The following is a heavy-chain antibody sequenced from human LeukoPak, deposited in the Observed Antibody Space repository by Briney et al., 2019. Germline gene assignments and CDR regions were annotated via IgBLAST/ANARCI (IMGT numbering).Heavy chain of an antibody. CDR3: ARAPDRIRFDP. D-gene: IGHD1-14*01. V-gene: IGHV4-34*01. CDR1: GGSLRADF. CDR2: IHPGGST. J-gene: IGHJ5*02. Sequence: SETLSLTCAVYGGSLRADFWSWIRQPPGKGLEWIGDIHPGGSTKYNPSLESRVSISVDTSKNQFSLRLTSVTAADTAVYYCARAPDRIRFDPWGQGALVTVSS.